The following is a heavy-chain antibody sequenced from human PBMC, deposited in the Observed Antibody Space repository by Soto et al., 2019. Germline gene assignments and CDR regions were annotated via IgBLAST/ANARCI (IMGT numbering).Heavy chain of an antibody. V-gene: IGHV1-46*01. D-gene: IGHD3-3*01. CDR3: AKDPDYYDFWAGSYYYHGVDV. Sequence: ASVKVSCKTSGYTFTNYFVHWVRQAPGQGLEWMGAINPGNRITNYALKFQGRVTMTRDTSTNTVYLELSSLRSEDTAAYSCAKDPDYYDFWAGSYYYHGVDVWGQGTTVTVSS. J-gene: IGHJ6*02. CDR1: GYTFTNYF. CDR2: INPGNRIT.